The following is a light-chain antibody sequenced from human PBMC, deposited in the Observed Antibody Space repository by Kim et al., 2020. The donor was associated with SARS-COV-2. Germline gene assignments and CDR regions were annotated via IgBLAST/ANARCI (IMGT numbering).Light chain of an antibody. CDR3: YSYAGSSTFVV. Sequence: QSALTQPASVSGSPGQSITISCTGTSSDVGNYNLVSWYQQHPGKAPKLMIYEVTKRPSGVSNRFSGSKSGSTASLTISGLQAEDEADYYCYSYAGSSTFVVFGGGTELTVL. CDR1: SSDVGNYNL. CDR2: EVT. J-gene: IGLJ2*01. V-gene: IGLV2-23*02.